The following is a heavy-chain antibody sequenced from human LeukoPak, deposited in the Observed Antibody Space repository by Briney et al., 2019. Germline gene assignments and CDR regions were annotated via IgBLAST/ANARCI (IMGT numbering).Heavy chain of an antibody. CDR3: ARDGGTSHFDY. J-gene: IGHJ4*02. CDR2: IWYDGSNK. Sequence: PGGSLRLSCAASGFPFDDYGMNWVRQAPGKGLEWVAVIWYDGSNKYSADSVKGRFTISRDNSKNTLYLQMNSLRAEDTAVYYCARDGGTSHFDYWGQGTLVSVSS. D-gene: IGHD4-23*01. V-gene: IGHV3-33*08. CDR1: GFPFDDYG.